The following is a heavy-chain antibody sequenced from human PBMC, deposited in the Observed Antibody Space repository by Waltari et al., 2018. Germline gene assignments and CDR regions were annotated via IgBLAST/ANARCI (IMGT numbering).Heavy chain of an antibody. Sequence: EVQLVESGGGLVQPGGSLRLSCAASGFTFSSYSMHWVRQAPGKGLEWVSYISSSSITIYYADSVKGRFTISRDNAKNSLYLQMNSLRAEDTAVYYCARGEQEAFDYWGQGTLVTVSS. CDR2: ISSSSITI. CDR3: ARGEQEAFDY. V-gene: IGHV3-48*04. J-gene: IGHJ4*02. CDR1: GFTFSSYS. D-gene: IGHD6-13*01.